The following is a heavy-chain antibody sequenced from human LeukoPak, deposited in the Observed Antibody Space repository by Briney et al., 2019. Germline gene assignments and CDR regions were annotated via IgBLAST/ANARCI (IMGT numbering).Heavy chain of an antibody. D-gene: IGHD6-13*01. J-gene: IGHJ4*02. CDR3: ARVSPYSSSWYWEDY. V-gene: IGHV1-2*02. CDR2: INPNSGST. CDR1: GYTFTGYY. Sequence: ASVNLSCKASGYTFTGYYMHWVRQAPGQGLEWMGCINPNSGSTNYAHNVNGRFTMTRATSISTAYMELSRLRSDDTAVYYCARVSPYSSSWYWEDYWGRGTLVTVSS.